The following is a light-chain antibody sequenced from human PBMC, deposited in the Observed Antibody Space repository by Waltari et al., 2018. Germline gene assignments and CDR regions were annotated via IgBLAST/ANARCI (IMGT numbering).Light chain of an antibody. J-gene: IGKJ1*01. CDR1: QGVSGW. Sequence: DIQMTQSPSTLSASVGDRVTITCRASQGVSGWLAWYRQKPGEAPKLLIYDASSLESGVPSRFSGSGSGTEFTLTISSLQSDDFANYYCQQYRGLWTFGQGTRVEVK. CDR2: DAS. CDR3: QQYRGLWT. V-gene: IGKV1-5*01.